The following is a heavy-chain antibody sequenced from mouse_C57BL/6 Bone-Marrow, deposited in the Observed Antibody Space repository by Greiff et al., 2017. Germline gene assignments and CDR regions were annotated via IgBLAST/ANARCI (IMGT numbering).Heavy chain of an antibody. CDR3: ARRGFITTVVATGENAMDY. J-gene: IGHJ4*01. CDR1: GYTFTSYW. Sequence: QVQLQQPGAELVMPGASVKLSCKASGYTFTSYWMHWVKQRPGQGLEWIGEIDPSDSYTNYNQKFKGKSTLTVDKSSSTAYMQLGSLTSEDSAVYYCARRGFITTVVATGENAMDYWGQGTSVTVSS. CDR2: IDPSDSYT. V-gene: IGHV1-69*01. D-gene: IGHD1-1*01.